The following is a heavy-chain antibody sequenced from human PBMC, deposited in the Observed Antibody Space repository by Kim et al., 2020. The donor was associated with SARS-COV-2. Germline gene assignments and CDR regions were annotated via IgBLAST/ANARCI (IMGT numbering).Heavy chain of an antibody. J-gene: IGHJ4*02. CDR3: ARLGSGSCFDY. CDR1: GGSINSSSYY. Sequence: SETLSLSCTVSGGSINSSSYYWGWIRQPPGKGLEWIGNIFYTGSTFYNTSLRSRVTISVDTSKNHFSLKLASVIAADTAVYYCARLGSGSCFDYWGQGTL. D-gene: IGHD1-26*01. V-gene: IGHV4-39*02. CDR2: IFYTGST.